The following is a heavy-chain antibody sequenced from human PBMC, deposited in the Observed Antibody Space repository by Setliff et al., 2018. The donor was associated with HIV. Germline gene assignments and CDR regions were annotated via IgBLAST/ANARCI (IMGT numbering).Heavy chain of an antibody. CDR1: GGSINNHY. Sequence: SETLSLTCTVSGGSINNHYWYWIRQPPGKGLEWIGYICISGTTNYNPSLKNRVTMSLDTSKTQVSLRLTSVTAADTAVYYCARRSIVGVTRGFYYYGLDVWGQGTTVTVSS. CDR3: ARRSIVGVTRGFYYYGLDV. D-gene: IGHD1-26*01. CDR2: ICISGTT. J-gene: IGHJ6*02. V-gene: IGHV4-4*09.